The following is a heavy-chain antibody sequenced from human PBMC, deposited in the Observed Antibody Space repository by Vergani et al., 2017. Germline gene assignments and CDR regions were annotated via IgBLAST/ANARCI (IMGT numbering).Heavy chain of an antibody. D-gene: IGHD3-3*01. CDR1: GFTFSSYA. CDR2: ISWNSGSI. Sequence: VQLVESGGGVVQPGRSLRLSCAASGFTFSSYAMHWVRQAPGKGLEWVSGISWNSGSIGYADSVKGRFTISRDNAKNSLYLQMNSLRAEDTALYYCAKDSLFLASRLGWRFDYWGQGTLVTVSS. V-gene: IGHV3-9*01. CDR3: AKDSLFLASRLGWRFDY. J-gene: IGHJ4*02.